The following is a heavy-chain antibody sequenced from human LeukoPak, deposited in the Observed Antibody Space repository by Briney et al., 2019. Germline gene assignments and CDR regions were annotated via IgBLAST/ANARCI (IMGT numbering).Heavy chain of an antibody. Sequence: ASVKVSCKASGGTFSSYAISWVRQAPGQGLEWMGGIIPIFGTANYAQKFQGRVTITADKSTSTAYMELSSLRSEDTAVYYCAREAYYYDSSGYLRSGGGPWAFDIWGQGTMVTVSS. CDR3: AREAYYYDSSGYLRSGGGPWAFDI. J-gene: IGHJ3*02. CDR1: GGTFSSYA. D-gene: IGHD3-22*01. CDR2: IIPIFGTA. V-gene: IGHV1-69*06.